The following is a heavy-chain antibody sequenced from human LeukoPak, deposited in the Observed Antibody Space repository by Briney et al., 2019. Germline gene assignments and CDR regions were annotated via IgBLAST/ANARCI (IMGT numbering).Heavy chain of an antibody. CDR2: IIPILGIA. J-gene: IGHJ4*02. CDR1: GGTFGSYA. V-gene: IGHV1-69*04. D-gene: IGHD3-22*01. CDR3: ARGSGSAGSIDY. Sequence: SVKVSCKASGGTFGSYAISWVRQAPGQGLEWMGRIIPILGIANYAQKFQGRVTITADKSTSTAYMELSSLRSEDTAVYYCARGSGSAGSIDYWGQGTLVTVSS.